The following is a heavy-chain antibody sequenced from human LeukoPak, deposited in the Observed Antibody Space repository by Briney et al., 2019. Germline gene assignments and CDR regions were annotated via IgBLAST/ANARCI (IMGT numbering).Heavy chain of an antibody. CDR2: IYHSGTT. Sequence: SSETLSLTCAVSGGAISSSNWWSWVRQPPGKGLEWIGEIYHSGTTNYNPSLKSRVTLSVDKSKNQFSLKLNSVTAADTAVYYCARGDNKYSSAWYFDFWGQGTLVAVSS. CDR1: GGAISSSNW. J-gene: IGHJ4*02. CDR3: ARGDNKYSSAWYFDF. V-gene: IGHV4-4*02. D-gene: IGHD6-19*01.